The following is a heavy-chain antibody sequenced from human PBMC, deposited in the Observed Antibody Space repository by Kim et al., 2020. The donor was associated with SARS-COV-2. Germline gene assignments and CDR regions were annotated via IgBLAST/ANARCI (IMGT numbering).Heavy chain of an antibody. J-gene: IGHJ6*02. CDR3: ARIWGFGYRVEDIVVVPALKFYGMDV. Sequence: SETLSLTCTVSGGSISSSSYYWGWIRQPPGKGLEWIGSIYYSGSTYYNPSLKSRVTISVDTSKNQFSLKLSSVTAADTAVYYCARIWGFGYRVEDIVVVPALKFYGMDVWGQGTTVTVSS. D-gene: IGHD2-2*01. V-gene: IGHV4-39*01. CDR1: GGSISSSSYY. CDR2: IYYSGST.